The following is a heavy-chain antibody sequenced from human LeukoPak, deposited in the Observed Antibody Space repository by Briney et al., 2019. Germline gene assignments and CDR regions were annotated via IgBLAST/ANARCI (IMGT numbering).Heavy chain of an antibody. CDR3: ARRSSRYYYMDV. D-gene: IGHD6-19*01. CDR2: INHSGST. J-gene: IGHJ6*03. Sequence: SETLSLTCAVYGGSFSGYYWSWIRQPPGKGLEWIGEINHSGSTNYNPSLKSRVTISVDTFKNQFSLKLSSVTAADTAVFYCARRSSRYYYMDVWGKGTTVTISS. V-gene: IGHV4-34*01. CDR1: GGSFSGYY.